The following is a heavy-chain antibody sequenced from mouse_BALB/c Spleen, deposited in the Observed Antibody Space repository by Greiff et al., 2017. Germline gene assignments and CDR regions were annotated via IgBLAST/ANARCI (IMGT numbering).Heavy chain of an antibody. CDR2: IWGGGST. D-gene: IGHD1-1*01. J-gene: IGHJ4*01. CDR1: GFSLSRYS. V-gene: IGHV2-6-4*01. Sequence: LVAPSQRLSITCTVSGFSLSRYSVHWVRQPPGKGLEWLGMIWGGGSTDYNSALKSRLSISKDNSKSQVFLKMNSLQTDDTAMYYCASEVLRHQGAMDYWGQGTSVTVSS. CDR3: ASEVLRHQGAMDY.